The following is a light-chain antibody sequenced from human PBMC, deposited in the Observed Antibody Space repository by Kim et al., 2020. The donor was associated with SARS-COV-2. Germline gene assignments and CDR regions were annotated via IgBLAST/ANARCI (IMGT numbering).Light chain of an antibody. CDR1: QGISSY. CDR3: RQYYSYPYT. V-gene: IGKV1-8*01. J-gene: IGKJ2*01. CDR2: AAS. Sequence: AIRMTQSPSSFSASTGDRVTITCRASQGISSYLAWYQQKPGKAPKPLIYAASTLQSGVPSRFSGSGSGTDFTLTISCLQSEDFATYYCRQYYSYPYTFGQGTKLEI.